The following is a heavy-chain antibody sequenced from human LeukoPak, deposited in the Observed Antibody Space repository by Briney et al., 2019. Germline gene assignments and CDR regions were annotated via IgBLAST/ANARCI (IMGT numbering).Heavy chain of an antibody. J-gene: IGHJ1*01. V-gene: IGHV4-39*01. Sequence: PSETLSPTCSVSGDSVSRSDSYWDWIRQPPGKGLEWIGTIYYSGRTYYSPSLKSRVTMSVDTSNNQFSLNLRSVTAADTAVYYCARRRYYDGSGYLEWGQGTLLSVSS. CDR3: ARRRYYDGSGYLE. CDR2: IYYSGRT. D-gene: IGHD3-22*01. CDR1: GDSVSRSDSY.